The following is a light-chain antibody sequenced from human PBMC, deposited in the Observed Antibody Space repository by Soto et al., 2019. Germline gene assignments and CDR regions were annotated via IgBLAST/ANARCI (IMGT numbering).Light chain of an antibody. CDR3: SSYTSSSTLMV. CDR1: SSDVGGYNY. V-gene: IGLV2-14*01. J-gene: IGLJ2*01. CDR2: DVS. Sequence: QSALTQSASVSGSPGQSITISCTGTSSDVGGYNYVSWYQQHPGKAPKLMIYDVSNRPSGVSNRFSGSKSSNTASLTISGLQAEDEADYYCSSYTSSSTLMVFGGGTKLTVL.